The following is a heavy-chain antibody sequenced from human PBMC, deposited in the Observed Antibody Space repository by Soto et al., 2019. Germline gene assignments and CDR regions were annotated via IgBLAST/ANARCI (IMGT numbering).Heavy chain of an antibody. J-gene: IGHJ6*02. Sequence: GASVKVSCKASGFTFTSSAVQWVRQARGQRLEWIGWIVVGSGNTNYAQKFQERVTITRDMSTSTAYMELSSLRSEDTAVYYCAAPGGITGTTDRSYYYYYGMDVWGQGTTVTVSS. D-gene: IGHD1-20*01. CDR2: IVVGSGNT. V-gene: IGHV1-58*01. CDR3: AAPGGITGTTDRSYYYYYGMDV. CDR1: GFTFTSSA.